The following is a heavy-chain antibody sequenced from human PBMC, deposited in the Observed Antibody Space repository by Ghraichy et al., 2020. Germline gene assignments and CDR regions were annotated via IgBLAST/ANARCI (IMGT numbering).Heavy chain of an antibody. Sequence: SETLSLTCTVSGDSITSGSYHWSWLRQQPGKGLEWIGYTYSRGGTYYKPSLKSRVIMAMDTSKNQFSLKLTSVAAADTAVYFCAKLQWFQYYFDFWGQGVLVTVSS. CDR1: GDSITSGSYH. V-gene: IGHV4-31*03. CDR2: TYSRGGT. CDR3: AKLQWFQYYFDF. D-gene: IGHD3-22*01. J-gene: IGHJ4*02.